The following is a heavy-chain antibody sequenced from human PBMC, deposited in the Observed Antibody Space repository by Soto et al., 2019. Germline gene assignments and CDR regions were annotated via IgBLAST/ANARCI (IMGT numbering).Heavy chain of an antibody. Sequence: SETLSLTCTVSGGSISSSSHYWGWIRQPPGTGLEWIGTVYYSGTTYYNPSLKSRVTISVDTSKNQSSLKLSSVTAADTAVYCCARMYSSGWGAYYGMDVWGQGTTVTVSS. D-gene: IGHD6-19*01. V-gene: IGHV4-39*01. CDR2: VYYSGTT. J-gene: IGHJ6*02. CDR1: GGSISSSSHY. CDR3: ARMYSSGWGAYYGMDV.